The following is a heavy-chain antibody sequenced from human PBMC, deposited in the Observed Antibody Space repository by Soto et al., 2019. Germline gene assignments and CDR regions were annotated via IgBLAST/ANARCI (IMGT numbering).Heavy chain of an antibody. CDR1: GGTFSSYA. CDR2: IIPIFGTA. J-gene: IGHJ4*02. V-gene: IGHV1-69*06. CDR3: ARSPLATHYYDSSGYLDY. D-gene: IGHD3-22*01. Sequence: SVKVSCKASGGTFSSYAISWVRQAPGQGLEWMGGIIPIFGTANYAQKFQGRVTITADKSTSTAYMELSSLRSEDTAVYYCARSPLATHYYDSSGYLDYWGQGTLVTVSS.